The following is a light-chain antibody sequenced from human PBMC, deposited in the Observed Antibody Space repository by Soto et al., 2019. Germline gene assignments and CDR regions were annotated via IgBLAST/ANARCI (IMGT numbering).Light chain of an antibody. J-gene: IGKJ1*01. CDR1: QSVTSDY. Sequence: EVVVTQSPGTLSLSPGERATLSCRSSQSVTSDYLAWYQQKPGQAPRLFIYRASTRATGIPARFSGSGSGTEFTLTISSLQSEDFAVYYCQQYNDWPRTFGQGTKVDIK. CDR3: QQYNDWPRT. V-gene: IGKV3-15*01. CDR2: RAS.